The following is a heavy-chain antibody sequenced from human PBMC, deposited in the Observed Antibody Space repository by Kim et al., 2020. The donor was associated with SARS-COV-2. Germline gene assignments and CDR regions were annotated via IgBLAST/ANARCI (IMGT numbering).Heavy chain of an antibody. Sequence: SETLSLTCAVYGGSFNDYYWSWIRQPPGKGLEWIGEINHSGSTNYNPSLRSRVIISVDTSKNQSSLKLSSVTAADTAVYYCAGGQDVDSGRYGGMDVWGQGTTVTVSS. V-gene: IGHV4-34*01. D-gene: IGHD3-10*01. J-gene: IGHJ6*02. CDR1: GGSFNDYY. CDR2: INHSGST. CDR3: AGGQDVDSGRYGGMDV.